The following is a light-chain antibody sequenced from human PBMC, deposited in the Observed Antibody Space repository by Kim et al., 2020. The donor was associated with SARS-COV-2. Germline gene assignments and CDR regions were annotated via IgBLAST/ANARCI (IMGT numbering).Light chain of an antibody. CDR1: QDIRSY. CDR3: QQYDTPPLT. J-gene: IGKJ4*01. CDR2: AAS. Sequence: AATGDSVASNWQASQDIRSYLAWYQQKPGRAPKLLIGAASTLQSLVPSMFSGSGSGTDFTLTISNLQSRDFATYFCQQYDTPPLTFGGGTKVDIK. V-gene: IGKV1-8*01.